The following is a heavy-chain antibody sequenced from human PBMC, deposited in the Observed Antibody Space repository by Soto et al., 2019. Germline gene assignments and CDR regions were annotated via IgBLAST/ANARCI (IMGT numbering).Heavy chain of an antibody. Sequence: SETLSLTCTVSGGSISSGGYYWSWIRQHPGKGLEWIGYIYYSGSTYYNPSLKSRVTISVDTSKNQFSLKLSSVTAADTAVYYCAADPAMVRGVIISDYWGQGTLVTVSS. D-gene: IGHD3-10*01. CDR3: AADPAMVRGVIISDY. CDR2: IYYSGST. CDR1: GGSISSGGYY. J-gene: IGHJ4*02. V-gene: IGHV4-31*03.